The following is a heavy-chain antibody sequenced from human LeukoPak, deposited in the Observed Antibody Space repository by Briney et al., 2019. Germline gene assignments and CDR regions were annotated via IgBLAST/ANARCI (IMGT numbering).Heavy chain of an antibody. CDR2: ISGSGGTT. CDR1: GFTFSSYG. Sequence: GGTLRLSCAASGFTFSSYGMSWVRQAPGKGLEWVSAISGSGGTTFYADSVKGRLTISRDNSKNTLYLQMNSLRAEDTAVYYCARPEYSSGYSPNFDYWGQGTLVTVSS. J-gene: IGHJ4*02. D-gene: IGHD5-12*01. V-gene: IGHV3-23*01. CDR3: ARPEYSSGYSPNFDY.